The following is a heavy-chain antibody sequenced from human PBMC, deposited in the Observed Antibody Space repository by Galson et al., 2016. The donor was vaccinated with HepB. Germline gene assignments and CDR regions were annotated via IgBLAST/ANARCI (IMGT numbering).Heavy chain of an antibody. V-gene: IGHV1-46*02. Sequence: SVKVSCKASGYTFDRYYMHWVRQAPGQGLEWMGLINPTGRSTTYAQKFQGRVTMTRDTSTTTVYLELSGLTSEDTAVYYCARPSERAAAISSPLDHWGQGTQVTVSS. CDR3: ARPSERAAAISSPLDH. D-gene: IGHD6-13*01. CDR1: GYTFDRYY. CDR2: INPTGRST. J-gene: IGHJ4*02.